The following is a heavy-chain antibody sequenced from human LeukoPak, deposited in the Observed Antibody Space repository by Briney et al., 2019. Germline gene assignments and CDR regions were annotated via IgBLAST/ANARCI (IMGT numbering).Heavy chain of an antibody. CDR3: ARGPVRGVISGMDV. V-gene: IGHV4-30-2*01. CDR1: GGSISSGGYS. Sequence: SQILSLTCAVSGGSISSGGYSWSWIRQPPGKGLEWIGYIYHSGSTYYNPSLKSRVTISVDRSKNQFSLKLSSVTAADTAVYYCARGPVRGVISGMDVWGQGTTVTVSS. D-gene: IGHD3-10*01. CDR2: IYHSGST. J-gene: IGHJ6*02.